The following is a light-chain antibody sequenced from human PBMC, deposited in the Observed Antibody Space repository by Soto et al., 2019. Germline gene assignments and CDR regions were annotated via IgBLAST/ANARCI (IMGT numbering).Light chain of an antibody. CDR1: SSNIGAGYD. V-gene: IGLV1-40*01. CDR2: GIS. Sequence: QSVLTQPPSVSGAPGQRVTISCTGSSSNIGAGYDVHWYQQLPGTAPKVLIYGISNRPSGVPDRFSGSKSGTSASLAITGLQAEDEADYYCQSYDTSLSGSRVFGTGTKLTVL. J-gene: IGLJ1*01. CDR3: QSYDTSLSGSRV.